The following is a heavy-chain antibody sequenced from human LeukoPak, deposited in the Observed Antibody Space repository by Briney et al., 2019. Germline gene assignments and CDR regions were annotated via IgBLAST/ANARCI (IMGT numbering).Heavy chain of an antibody. CDR1: GGSINNYY. CDR3: ARESLYYYGSGSYRIYDY. CDR2: IYTSGST. J-gene: IGHJ4*02. Sequence: PSETLSLTCTVSGGSINNYYWSWIRQPPGKGLEWIGYIYTSGSTNYNPSLKSRVTISVDTSKNQFSLKLSSVTAADTAVYYCARESLYYYGSGSYRIYDYWGQGTLVTVSS. V-gene: IGHV4-4*08. D-gene: IGHD3-10*01.